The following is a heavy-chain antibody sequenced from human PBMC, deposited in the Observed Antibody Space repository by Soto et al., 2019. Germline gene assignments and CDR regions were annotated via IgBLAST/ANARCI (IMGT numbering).Heavy chain of an antibody. CDR1: EYTFTTYS. CDR2: INLSSSST. D-gene: IGHD6-13*01. Sequence: QVQLVQSGAEVKKPGASVKVSCKASEYTFTTYSLHWVRQAPGQGLEWMGIINLSSSSTSDAQKFQGRVTMTRDTSTSTVYMELSSLRSEDTAVYYCARDLYSSSWYVRAFDMWGQGTMVTVSS. CDR3: ARDLYSSSWYVRAFDM. V-gene: IGHV1-46*03. J-gene: IGHJ3*02.